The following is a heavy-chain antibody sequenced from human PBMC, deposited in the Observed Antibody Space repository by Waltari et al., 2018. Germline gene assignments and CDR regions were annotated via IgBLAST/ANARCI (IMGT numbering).Heavy chain of an antibody. J-gene: IGHJ4*02. V-gene: IGHV1-2*02. Sequence: QVHLVQSGAELKKPGASVTVSCKTSGYIFTDYYVHWVRQALGQGLEWIGWVSPLSGRTKLAQKFQGRVTLTRDTSISTVQMELSSLTSDDTAVYYCARDMGWDNGSYRFQFDFWGQGTLVTVSS. CDR3: ARDMGWDNGSYRFQFDF. CDR1: GYIFTDYY. CDR2: VSPLSGRT. D-gene: IGHD5-18*01.